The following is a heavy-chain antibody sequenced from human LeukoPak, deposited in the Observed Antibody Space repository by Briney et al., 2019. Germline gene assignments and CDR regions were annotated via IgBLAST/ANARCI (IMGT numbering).Heavy chain of an antibody. D-gene: IGHD1-1*01. CDR2: INPNSGGT. J-gene: IGHJ4*02. Sequence: ASVKVSCKASGYTFTGYYMHWVRQAPGQGLEWMGWINPNSGGTNYAQMFQGWFTMTRDTSISTAYMEPSRLRSDDTAVYYCARGRIGTTWVDYWGQGTLVTVSS. CDR3: ARGRIGTTWVDY. CDR1: GYTFTGYY. V-gene: IGHV1-2*04.